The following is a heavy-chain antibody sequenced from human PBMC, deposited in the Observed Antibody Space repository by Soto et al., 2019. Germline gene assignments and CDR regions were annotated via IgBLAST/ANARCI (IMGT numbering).Heavy chain of an antibody. D-gene: IGHD2-15*01. CDR3: ARYIVVVVAATPYVWFDP. J-gene: IGHJ5*02. Sequence: SETLSLTCTVSGGSISSYYWSWIRQPPGKGLEWIGYIYYSGSTNYNPSLKSRVTISVDTSKNQFSLKLSSVTAADTAVYYCARYIVVVVAATPYVWFDPWGQGTLVTVSS. V-gene: IGHV4-59*01. CDR2: IYYSGST. CDR1: GGSISSYY.